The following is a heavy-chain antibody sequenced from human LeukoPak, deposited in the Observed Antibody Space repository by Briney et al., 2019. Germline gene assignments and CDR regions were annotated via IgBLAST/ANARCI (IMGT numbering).Heavy chain of an antibody. D-gene: IGHD5-18*01. Sequence: PSETLSLTCTVSDGSISSYYWSWIRQPPGKGLEWIGYIYSSGRTSYNPSLKSRVTISVDTSKNQFSLRLSSVTAADTAVYYCARGQKYRSGYTVTELGSGYFDYWGQGTLVTVSS. CDR1: DGSISSYY. CDR3: ARGQKYRSGYTVTELGSGYFDY. CDR2: IYSSGRT. V-gene: IGHV4-59*01. J-gene: IGHJ4*02.